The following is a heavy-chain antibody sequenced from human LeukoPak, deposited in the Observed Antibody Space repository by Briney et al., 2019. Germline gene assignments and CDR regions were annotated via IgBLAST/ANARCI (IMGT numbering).Heavy chain of an antibody. D-gene: IGHD3-22*01. J-gene: IGHJ4*02. CDR1: GFTFSTYA. CDR3: AKLNRGYDSSGYYYRRFFDY. V-gene: IGHV3-30*04. CDR2: ISYDGRQN. Sequence: GRSLRLSCAASGFTFSTYAMNWVRQAPGKGLEWVAVISYDGRQNYYANSVKGRFTISRDNSKNTLYLQMNSLRAEDTAVYYCAKLNRGYDSSGYYYRRFFDYWGQGTLVTVSS.